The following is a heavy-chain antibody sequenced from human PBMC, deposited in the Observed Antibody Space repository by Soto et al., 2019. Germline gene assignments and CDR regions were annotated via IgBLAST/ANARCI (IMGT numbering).Heavy chain of an antibody. Sequence: VQLQESGPGLVKPSGTLSRTCTVSGGSISTTNWWSWVRQSPGKGLEWIGEILHIGSTNYNTSLKSRVTIYIDKSKNQFSLRLSSVTAADTAVYYCASGFDSDGLYNGGHPWGKGTLVSVSS. CDR1: GGSISTTNW. V-gene: IGHV4-4*02. CDR2: ILHIGST. CDR3: ASGFDSDGLYNGGHP. D-gene: IGHD3-22*01. J-gene: IGHJ5*02.